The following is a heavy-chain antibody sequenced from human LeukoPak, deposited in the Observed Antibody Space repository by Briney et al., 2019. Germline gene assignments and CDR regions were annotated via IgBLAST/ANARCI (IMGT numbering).Heavy chain of an antibody. CDR2: INWNGGRA. J-gene: IGHJ6*03. CDR1: GFTFDDYG. D-gene: IGHD1-26*01. Sequence: GESLRLSCAASGFTFDDYGMSWVRQAPGKGLEWVSGINWNGGRAGHADSVKGRFTISRDNAKNSLYLQMNSLRAEDTAIYYCARDPYNGNYGDSYYYYMDVWGKGTTVTISS. V-gene: IGHV3-20*04. CDR3: ARDPYNGNYGDSYYYYMDV.